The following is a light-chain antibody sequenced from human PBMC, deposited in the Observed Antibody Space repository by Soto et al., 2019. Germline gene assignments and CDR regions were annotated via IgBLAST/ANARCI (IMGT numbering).Light chain of an antibody. V-gene: IGKV1-5*03. J-gene: IGKJ1*01. CDR3: QQYNSDPWT. Sequence: DIQMTQSPSTLSASVGDRVTITCRATQSIRSWLAWYQQKPGKAPKLLINKASNLESGVPSRFSGSGSGTEFTLNISNLQRDDFAAYYWQQYNSDPWTCGQGTKVDIK. CDR2: KAS. CDR1: QSIRSW.